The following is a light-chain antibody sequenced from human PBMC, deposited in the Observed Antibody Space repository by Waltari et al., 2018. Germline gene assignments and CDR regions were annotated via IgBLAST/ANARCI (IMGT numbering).Light chain of an antibody. CDR1: QSLSST. CDR3: QQYNYWPWT. J-gene: IGKJ1*01. Sequence: EIVMTQSPATLSVSPGESATLSCRASQSLSSTFAWYQQKPGQAPMLLIYSTSTRATGIPARFSGSGSGTEFTLTISSLQSEDFAIYYCQQYNYWPWTFGQGTRVEIK. V-gene: IGKV3D-15*01. CDR2: STS.